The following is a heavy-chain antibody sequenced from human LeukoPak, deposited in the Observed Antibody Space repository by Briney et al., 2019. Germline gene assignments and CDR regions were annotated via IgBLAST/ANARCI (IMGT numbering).Heavy chain of an antibody. V-gene: IGHV1-46*01. CDR3: ARELPDTLLDP. CDR1: GYTFTSYY. D-gene: IGHD3-9*01. CDR2: INPSGGST. J-gene: IGHJ5*02. Sequence: ASVKVSCKASGYTFTSYYMHWVRQAPGQGLGWMGIINPSGGSTSYAQKFQGRVTMTRDTSTSTVYMELSSLRSEDTAVYYCARELPDTLLDPWGQGTLVTVSS.